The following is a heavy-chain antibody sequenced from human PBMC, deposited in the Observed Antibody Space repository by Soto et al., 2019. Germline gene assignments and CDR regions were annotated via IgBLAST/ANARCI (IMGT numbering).Heavy chain of an antibody. V-gene: IGHV4-59*01. Sequence: SETLSLTCSVSGGSMRNYYWNWIRQPPGRGLEWIGYVYHSGSTNYNPSLKSRVSMSVDVSRNHFSLTLHSVTAADTAVYFCTSSYSTSSSPDYWGQGTLITVSS. D-gene: IGHD6-6*01. J-gene: IGHJ4*02. CDR2: VYHSGST. CDR3: TSSYSTSSSPDY. CDR1: GGSMRNYY.